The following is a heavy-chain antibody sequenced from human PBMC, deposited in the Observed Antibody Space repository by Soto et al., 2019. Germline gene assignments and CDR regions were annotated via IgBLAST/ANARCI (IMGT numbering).Heavy chain of an antibody. CDR2: IWYDGSNK. V-gene: IGHV3-33*01. CDR1: GFTFSSYC. Sequence: GGSLILSCAASGFTFSSYCMHWVRQAPGKGLEWVAVIWYDGSNKYYADSVKGRFTISRDNSKNTLYLQMNSLRAEDTAVYYCAREYSIAAAGVYYYGMDVWGQGTTVTVSS. D-gene: IGHD6-13*01. J-gene: IGHJ6*02. CDR3: AREYSIAAAGVYYYGMDV.